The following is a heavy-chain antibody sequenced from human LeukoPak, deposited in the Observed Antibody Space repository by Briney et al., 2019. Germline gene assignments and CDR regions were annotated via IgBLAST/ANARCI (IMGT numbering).Heavy chain of an antibody. CDR3: AREVYGGNSYFDY. Sequence: PSETLSLTCTVSGYSISSSSYWGWIRQPPGKGLEWIGYIYYSGSTNYNPSLKSRVTISVDTSKNQFSLKLSSVTAADTAVYYCAREVYGGNSYFDYWGQGTLVTVSS. J-gene: IGHJ4*02. CDR2: IYYSGST. CDR1: GYSISSSSY. D-gene: IGHD4-23*01. V-gene: IGHV4-61*01.